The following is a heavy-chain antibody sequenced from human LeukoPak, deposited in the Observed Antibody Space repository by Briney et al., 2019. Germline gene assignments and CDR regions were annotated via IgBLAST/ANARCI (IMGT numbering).Heavy chain of an antibody. CDR1: GYSISSGYY. D-gene: IGHD6-13*01. CDR3: ATRGGGRGIAAAGDFDY. Sequence: SETLSLTCTVSGYSISSGYYWGWIRQPPGKGLEWIGNIYHSGTTYYNPSLENRVTISVDTSKNQFSLKLSSVTAADTAVYYCATRGGGRGIAAAGDFDYWGQGILVTVSS. J-gene: IGHJ4*02. V-gene: IGHV4-38-2*02. CDR2: IYHSGTT.